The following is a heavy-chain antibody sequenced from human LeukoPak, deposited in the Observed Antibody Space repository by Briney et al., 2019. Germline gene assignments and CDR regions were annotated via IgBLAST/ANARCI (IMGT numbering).Heavy chain of an antibody. V-gene: IGHV3-23*01. CDR3: AKPPRLVSGYGDYGWYFDL. CDR1: GFTFSSYA. Sequence: GGSLRLSCAASGFTFSSYAMSWVRQAPGKGLEWVSAISGSGGSTYYADSVKGRFTISRDNSKNTLYLQMNSLRAEDTAVYYCAKPPRLVSGYGDYGWYFDLWGRGTLVTVSS. CDR2: ISGSGGST. D-gene: IGHD4-17*01. J-gene: IGHJ2*01.